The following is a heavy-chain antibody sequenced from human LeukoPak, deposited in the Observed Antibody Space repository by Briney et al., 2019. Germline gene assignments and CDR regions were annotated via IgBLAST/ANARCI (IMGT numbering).Heavy chain of an antibody. Sequence: GGSLRLPCAASGFTFSNAWMSWVRQAPGKGLEWVGRIKSKTDGGTTDYAAPVKGRFTISRDDSKNTLYLQMNSLKTEDTAVYYCTTDFMITFGGVTDYWGQGTLVTVSS. J-gene: IGHJ4*02. CDR3: TTDFMITFGGVTDY. CDR1: GFTFSNAW. D-gene: IGHD3-16*01. CDR2: IKSKTDGGTT. V-gene: IGHV3-15*01.